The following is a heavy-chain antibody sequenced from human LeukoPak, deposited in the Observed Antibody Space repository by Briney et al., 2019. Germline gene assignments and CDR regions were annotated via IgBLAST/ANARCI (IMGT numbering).Heavy chain of an antibody. CDR2: IKQDGSEK. CDR1: GFTFSSYW. Sequence: PGGSLRLSCAASGFTFSSYWMSWVRQAPGKGLEWVANIKQDGSEKNYVDSVKGRFTIFRDNAKNSLYMQMNSLRAEDTAVYYCAKIGAVAGNAPFDYWGQGTLVTVSS. D-gene: IGHD6-19*01. V-gene: IGHV3-7*01. J-gene: IGHJ4*02. CDR3: AKIGAVAGNAPFDY.